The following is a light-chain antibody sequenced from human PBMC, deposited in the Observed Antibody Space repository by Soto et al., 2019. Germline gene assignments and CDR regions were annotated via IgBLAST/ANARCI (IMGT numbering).Light chain of an antibody. CDR3: QQYGSSST. Sequence: EIVLTQSPGTLSLSPGERATLSRRASQSVSSSYLAWYKQKPGQAPRLLIYGASSRPTGIPDRFSGSGSGTDFTLPIRRLEPEDFAVDYCQQYGSSSTVGQGTRLEIK. V-gene: IGKV3-20*01. CDR2: GAS. CDR1: QSVSSSY. J-gene: IGKJ5*01.